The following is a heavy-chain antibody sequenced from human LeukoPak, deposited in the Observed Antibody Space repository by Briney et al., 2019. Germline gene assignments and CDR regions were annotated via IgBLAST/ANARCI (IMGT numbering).Heavy chain of an antibody. CDR1: GYSISSAYY. J-gene: IGHJ5*02. CDR3: ARGYSSSWYFNWFDP. Sequence: SETLSLTCTVSGYSISSAYYWGWIRQPPGKGLEWIGSIYHSGSTYYNPSLKSRFTISVDTSKNQFSLKLTSVTAADTAVYYCARGYSSSWYFNWFDPWGQGTLVTVSS. D-gene: IGHD6-13*01. CDR2: IYHSGST. V-gene: IGHV4-38-2*02.